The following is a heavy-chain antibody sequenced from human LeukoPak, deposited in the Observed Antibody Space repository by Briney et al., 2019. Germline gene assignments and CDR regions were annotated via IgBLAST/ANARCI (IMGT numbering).Heavy chain of an antibody. J-gene: IGHJ4*02. D-gene: IGHD4-17*01. CDR3: ARDSVGDLLDY. CDR1: GFPFSSYE. V-gene: IGHV3-48*03. CDR2: IDSSGITI. Sequence: GGSLRLSCAGSGFPFSSYEMNWLRQAPGKGLEWVSHIDSSGITIYYGDSVKGRFTISRDNAKNSIYLQMGSLRVEDTAIYYCARDSVGDLLDYWGQGTPVTVSS.